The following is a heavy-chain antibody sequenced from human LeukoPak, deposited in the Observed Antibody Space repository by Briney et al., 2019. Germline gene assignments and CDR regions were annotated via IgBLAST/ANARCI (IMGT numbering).Heavy chain of an antibody. CDR3: AKGGIRYYGSGSPNYFDY. V-gene: IGHV3-23*01. CDR1: GFTFSSYA. J-gene: IGHJ4*02. D-gene: IGHD3-10*01. CDR2: ISGSGGST. Sequence: GGSLRLSCAASGFTFSSYAMSWVRQAPGKGLEWVSAISGSGGSTYYADSVKGRFTISRDNSKNTLYLQMDSLRAEDTAVYYCAKGGIRYYGSGSPNYFDYWGQGTLVTVSS.